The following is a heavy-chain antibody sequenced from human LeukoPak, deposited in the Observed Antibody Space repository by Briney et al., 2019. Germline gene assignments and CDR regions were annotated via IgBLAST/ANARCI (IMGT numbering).Heavy chain of an antibody. CDR3: AKFTGIAGSGDY. Sequence: GGSLRLSCAASGFTFSISWMHWVRQAPGKGLAWVSHINSDGSRTDYADSVRGRFTISRDNAKNSLYLQMNSLRAEDTALYYCAKFTGIAGSGDYWGQGTLVTVSS. J-gene: IGHJ4*02. CDR2: INSDGSRT. CDR1: GFTFSISW. V-gene: IGHV3-74*01. D-gene: IGHD6-13*01.